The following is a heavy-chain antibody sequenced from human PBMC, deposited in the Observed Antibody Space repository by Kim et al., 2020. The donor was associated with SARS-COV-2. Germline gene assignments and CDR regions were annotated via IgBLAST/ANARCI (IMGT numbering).Heavy chain of an antibody. CDR3: ARLPDISGWPFDS. D-gene: IGHD6-19*01. J-gene: IGHJ5*01. V-gene: IGHV4-31*02. Sequence: STPSLKSRIAMSLDTSKNLFSLKLSSAIAADTAIYYCARLPDISGWPFDSWGQGTLVTVSS.